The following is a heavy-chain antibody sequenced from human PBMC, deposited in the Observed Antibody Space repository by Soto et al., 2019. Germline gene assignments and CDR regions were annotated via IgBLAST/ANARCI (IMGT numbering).Heavy chain of an antibody. D-gene: IGHD1-26*01. Sequence: QVQLVESGGGVVQPGRSLRLSCAASGFTFSGYGMHWVRQAPRKGLEWVASTWYDGSNKYYADSVKGRFTISRDNSKNTLYLQMNSLRAEDTAVYYCARVQSDTTIGALDYWGQGTLVTVSS. CDR2: TWYDGSNK. V-gene: IGHV3-33*01. J-gene: IGHJ4*02. CDR1: GFTFSGYG. CDR3: ARVQSDTTIGALDY.